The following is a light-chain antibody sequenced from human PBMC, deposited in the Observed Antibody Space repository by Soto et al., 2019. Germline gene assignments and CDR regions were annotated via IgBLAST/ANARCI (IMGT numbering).Light chain of an antibody. CDR1: QSLLHSNGYNY. CDR2: LGS. J-gene: IGKJ1*01. Sequence: DIVMTQSPLSLPVTPGEPASISCRSSQSLLHSNGYNYLDWYLQKPGQSPQLLIYLGSNRASGVPERFSGSGSGTDFTLKISRVEAEDVGVYYCMQALQFPWTFGQGTKVEIK. CDR3: MQALQFPWT. V-gene: IGKV2-28*01.